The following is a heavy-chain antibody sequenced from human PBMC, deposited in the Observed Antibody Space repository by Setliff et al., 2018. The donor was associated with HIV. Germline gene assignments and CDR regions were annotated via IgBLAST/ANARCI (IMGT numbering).Heavy chain of an antibody. CDR1: GGSITGYY. CDR2: IYYSGNT. J-gene: IGHJ4*02. CDR3: ARHRDGGTYLLDY. V-gene: IGHV4-59*08. Sequence: PSETLSLTCTVSGGSITGYYWSWIRQPPGKGMEWIGWIYYSGNTRYNPSLKSRVTISLDPSKTRFALQLTSVTAADTAVYYCARHRDGGTYLLDYWGQGTLVTVSS. D-gene: IGHD1-26*01.